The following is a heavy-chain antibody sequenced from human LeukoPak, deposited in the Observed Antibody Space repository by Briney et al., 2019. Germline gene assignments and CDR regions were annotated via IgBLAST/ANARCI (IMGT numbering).Heavy chain of an antibody. CDR2: ISYDGSNK. Sequence: GGSLRLSCAASGFIFSSYGMHWVRQAPGKGLEWVAVISYDGSNKYYADSVKGRFTISRDNSKNTLYLQMNSLRAEDTAVYYCARSSLWFGESVDYWGQGTLVTVSS. CDR3: ARSSLWFGESVDY. CDR1: GFIFSSYG. D-gene: IGHD3-10*01. V-gene: IGHV3-30*03. J-gene: IGHJ4*02.